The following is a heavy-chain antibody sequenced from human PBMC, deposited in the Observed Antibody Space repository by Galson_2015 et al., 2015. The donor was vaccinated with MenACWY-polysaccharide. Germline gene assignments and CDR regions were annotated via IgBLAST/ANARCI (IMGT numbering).Heavy chain of an antibody. CDR1: YA. D-gene: IGHD6-13*01. CDR3: AKDRYSSSWYFDY. J-gene: IGHJ4*02. V-gene: IGHV3-23*01. Sequence: YAMSWVRQVPGKGLEWVSGISGSGGSTYYADSVKGRFTTSRDNSKNMLYLQMNSLRAEDTAVYYCAKDRYSSSWYFDYWGQGTLVTVSS. CDR2: ISGSGGST.